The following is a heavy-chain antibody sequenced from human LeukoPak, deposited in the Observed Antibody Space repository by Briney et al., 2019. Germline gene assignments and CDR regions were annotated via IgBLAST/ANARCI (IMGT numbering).Heavy chain of an antibody. D-gene: IGHD3-22*01. CDR1: GGSISSGSYY. CDR3: ARVEYYDRVDY. J-gene: IGHJ4*02. Sequence: SQTLSLTCTVSGGSISSGSYYWSWIRQPAGKGLEWIGRIYTSGSTNYNPSLKSRVTISVDTSKNQFSLKLSSVTAADTAVYYCARVEYYDRVDYWGQGTLVTVSS. V-gene: IGHV4-61*02. CDR2: IYTSGST.